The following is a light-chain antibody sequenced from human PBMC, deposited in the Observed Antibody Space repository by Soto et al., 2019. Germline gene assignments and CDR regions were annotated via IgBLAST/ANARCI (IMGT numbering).Light chain of an antibody. CDR3: AAGADSMSVLV. J-gene: IGLJ2*01. Sequence: QSVLTQPPSASGTPGQRVTISCSGSSSNIGSNYVYWYQQLPGTAANLLIYSNNQRPSGVPDLFSAYQSATSASLAISGLRSDDEAYYYCAAGADSMSVLVFGGGTKVTVL. CDR1: SSNIGSNY. V-gene: IGLV1-47*02. CDR2: SNN.